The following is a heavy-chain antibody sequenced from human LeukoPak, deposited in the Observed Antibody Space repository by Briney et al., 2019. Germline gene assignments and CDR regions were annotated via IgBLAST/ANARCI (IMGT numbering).Heavy chain of an antibody. CDR1: GGSISSYY. CDR2: IYYSGST. Sequence: SETLSLTCTVSGGSISSYYWSWIRQPPGKGLEWIGYIYYSGSTNYNPSLKSRVTISVDTSKDQLSLKLSSVTAADTAVYYCARSLNYYANFDYWGQGTLVTVSS. V-gene: IGHV4-59*12. D-gene: IGHD3-10*01. J-gene: IGHJ4*02. CDR3: ARSLNYYANFDY.